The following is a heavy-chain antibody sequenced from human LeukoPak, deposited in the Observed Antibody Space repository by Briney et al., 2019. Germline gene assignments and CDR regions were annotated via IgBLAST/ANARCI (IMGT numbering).Heavy chain of an antibody. Sequence: QSGGSLRLFCAASGFTFSSYAMSWVRQAPGKGLEWVSAISGSGGSTYYTDSVKGRFTISRDNSKNTLYLQMNSLRAEDTAVYYCAKEEAHFKLAAAGPSDYWGQGTLVTVSS. D-gene: IGHD6-13*01. V-gene: IGHV3-23*01. CDR2: ISGSGGST. CDR3: AKEEAHFKLAAAGPSDY. CDR1: GFTFSSYA. J-gene: IGHJ4*02.